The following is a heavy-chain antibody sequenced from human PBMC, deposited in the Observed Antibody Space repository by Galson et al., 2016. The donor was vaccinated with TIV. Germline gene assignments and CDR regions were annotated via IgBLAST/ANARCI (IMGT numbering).Heavy chain of an antibody. Sequence: SVKASCKASGGTFSSYAISWVRQAPGQGLEWMGGIIPIFGMTNYAQKFQGRVTITADESTSTIYMELSNLRSADTADYFCARALDTSTNTAYFYYYGLDVWGQGTTVTVSS. CDR3: ARALDTSTNTAYFYYYGLDV. CDR2: IIPIFGMT. CDR1: GGTFSSYA. J-gene: IGHJ6*02. D-gene: IGHD5-18*01. V-gene: IGHV1-69*13.